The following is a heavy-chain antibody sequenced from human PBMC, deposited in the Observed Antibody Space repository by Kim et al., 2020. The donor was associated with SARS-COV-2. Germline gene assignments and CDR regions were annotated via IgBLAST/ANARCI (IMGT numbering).Heavy chain of an antibody. Sequence: GESLKISCKGSGYSFTSYWIGWVRQMPGKGLEWMGIIYPGDSDTRYSPSFQGQVTISADKSISTAYLQWSSLKASDTAMYYCARRQRGLLWFGELGHAAGMDVWGQGTTVTVSS. CDR3: ARRQRGLLWFGELGHAAGMDV. V-gene: IGHV5-51*01. CDR2: IYPGDSDT. CDR1: GYSFTSYW. J-gene: IGHJ6*02. D-gene: IGHD3-10*01.